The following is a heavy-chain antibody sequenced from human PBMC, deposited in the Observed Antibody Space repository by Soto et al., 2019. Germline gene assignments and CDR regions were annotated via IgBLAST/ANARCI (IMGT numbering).Heavy chain of an antibody. J-gene: IGHJ6*02. V-gene: IGHV3-21*02. CDR2: ISSSSSYI. CDR3: ARIRPPTNYYGMDV. CDR1: GFTFSSFD. Sequence: EVLLVESGGGLVKPGGSLRLSCAASGFTFSSFDMSWVRQAPGKGLEWVSYISSSSSYIYYADSVKGRFTISRDNAKNSLYLQMNSLRVEDTAVYYCARIRPPTNYYGMDVWGQWTTVTVSS. D-gene: IGHD3-10*01.